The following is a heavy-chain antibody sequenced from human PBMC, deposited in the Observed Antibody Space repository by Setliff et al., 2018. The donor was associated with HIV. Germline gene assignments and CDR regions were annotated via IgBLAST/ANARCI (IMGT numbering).Heavy chain of an antibody. CDR1: GFTFSSYA. CDR2: ISGSGGST. V-gene: IGHV3-23*01. J-gene: IGHJ6*03. CDR3: VKARVDGDYYYYYYMDV. Sequence: LRLSCAASGFTFSSYAMSWVRQAPGKGLEWVSAISGSGGSTYYADSVRGRFTISRDNSKNTLYLQMSSLRVESTAVYYCVKARVDGDYYYYYYMDVWGKGTTVTVSS. D-gene: IGHD4-17*01.